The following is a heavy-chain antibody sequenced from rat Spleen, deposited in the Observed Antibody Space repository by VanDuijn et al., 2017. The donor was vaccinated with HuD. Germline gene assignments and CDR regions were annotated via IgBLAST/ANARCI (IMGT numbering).Heavy chain of an antibody. V-gene: IGHV3-3*01. J-gene: IGHJ2*01. Sequence: EVQLQESGPGLVKPSQSLSLTCSVTGYSITSSYRWNWIRKFPGNKLEWMGYINSAGSTNYNPSLKSRISITRDTSKNQFFLQVNSVTTEDTATYYCARRNNYFDYWGQGVMVTVSS. CDR1: GYSITSSYR. CDR3: ARRNNYFDY. CDR2: INSAGST.